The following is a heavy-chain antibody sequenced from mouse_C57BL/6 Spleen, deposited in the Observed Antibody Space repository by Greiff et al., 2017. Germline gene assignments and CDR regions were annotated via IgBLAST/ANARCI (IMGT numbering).Heavy chain of an antibody. CDR3: ASGSSSYYYAMDY. V-gene: IGHV1-4*01. J-gene: IGHJ4*01. D-gene: IGHD1-1*01. Sequence: VQLQQSGAELARPGASVKMSCKASGYTFTSYTMHWVKQRPGQGLEWIGYINPSSGYTKYNQKFKDKATLTADKSSSTAYMQLSSLTSEDSAVYYCASGSSSYYYAMDYWCQGTSGTVSS. CDR1: GYTFTSYT. CDR2: INPSSGYT.